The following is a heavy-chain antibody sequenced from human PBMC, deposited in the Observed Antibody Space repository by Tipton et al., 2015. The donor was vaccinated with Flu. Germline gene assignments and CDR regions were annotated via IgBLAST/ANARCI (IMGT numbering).Heavy chain of an antibody. CDR3: ARGTLGGVDY. CDR2: IYYSGST. Sequence: TLSLTCTVSGGSISSYYWSWIRQPPGKGLEWIGYIYYSGSTNYNPSLKSRVTISVDTSKNQFSLKLSSVTAADTAVYYCARGTLGGVDYWGQGTLVTVSS. V-gene: IGHV4-59*01. J-gene: IGHJ4*02. D-gene: IGHD3-16*01. CDR1: GGSISSYY.